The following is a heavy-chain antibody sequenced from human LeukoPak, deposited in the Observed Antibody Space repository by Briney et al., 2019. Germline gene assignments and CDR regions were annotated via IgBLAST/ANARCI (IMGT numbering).Heavy chain of an antibody. CDR3: ARDFQATYIAARRDSGQEAGFPAYYMDV. CDR1: GFTFSSYG. J-gene: IGHJ6*03. D-gene: IGHD6-6*01. V-gene: IGHV3-33*01. Sequence: GRSLRLSCAASGFTFSSYGMHWVRQAPGKGLEWVAVIWYDGSNKYYADSVKGRFTISRDNSKNTLYLQMNSLRAEDTAVYYCARDFQATYIAARRDSGQEAGFPAYYMDVWGKGTTVTVSS. CDR2: IWYDGSNK.